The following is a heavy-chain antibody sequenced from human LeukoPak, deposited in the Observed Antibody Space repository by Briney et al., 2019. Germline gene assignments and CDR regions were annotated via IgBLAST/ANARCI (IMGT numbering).Heavy chain of an antibody. CDR2: ISYDGSNK. J-gene: IGHJ4*02. Sequence: GGSLRLSCAASGFTFSSYAMHWVRQAPGKGLEWVAVISYDGSNKYYADSVKGRFTISRDNSKNTLYLQMNSLRAEDTAVYYCARDNQGSGSYYPTDYWGQGTLVTVSS. CDR1: GFTFSSYA. D-gene: IGHD3-10*01. CDR3: ARDNQGSGSYYPTDY. V-gene: IGHV3-30-3*01.